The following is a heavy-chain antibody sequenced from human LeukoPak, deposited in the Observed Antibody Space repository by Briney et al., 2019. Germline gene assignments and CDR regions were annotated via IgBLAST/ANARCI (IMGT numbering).Heavy chain of an antibody. CDR1: GGSFSGYY. V-gene: IGHV4-34*01. D-gene: IGHD2-15*01. J-gene: IGHJ6*02. CDR3: ARVCYRKPYYYYGMDV. Sequence: SETLSLTCAVYGGSFSGYYWSWIRQPPGKGLEWIGEINHSGSTNYNPSLKSRVTISVDTSKNQFSLKLSSVTAADTAMYYCARVCYRKPYYYYGMDVWGQGTTVTVSS. CDR2: INHSGST.